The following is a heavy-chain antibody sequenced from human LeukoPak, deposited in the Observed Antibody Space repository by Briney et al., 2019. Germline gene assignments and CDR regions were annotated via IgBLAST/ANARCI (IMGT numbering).Heavy chain of an antibody. J-gene: IGHJ4*02. V-gene: IGHV3-66*01. CDR3: ARDSSSHYFDY. CDR1: GFTVSSNH. D-gene: IGHD6-6*01. CDR2: IYSGGTT. Sequence: PGGSLRLSCAASGFTVSSNHMNWVRQAPGKGLEWVSIIYSGGTTYYTDSVKGRFTVSKDNSMNTLYLQLNSLRAEDTALYYCARDSSSHYFDYWGQGTLVTVSS.